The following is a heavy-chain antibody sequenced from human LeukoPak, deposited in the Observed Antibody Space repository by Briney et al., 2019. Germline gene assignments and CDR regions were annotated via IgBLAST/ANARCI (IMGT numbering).Heavy chain of an antibody. D-gene: IGHD3-10*01. Sequence: GGSLRLSCEASGFTFSDYYMKWIRQAPGKGLVWVSRINSDGSSTNYADSVKGRFTISRDNAKNTLYLQMNSLRAEDTAVYYCARDLSEYGWFGELYYWGQGTLVTVSS. CDR1: GFTFSDYY. CDR3: ARDLSEYGWFGELYY. CDR2: INSDGSST. J-gene: IGHJ4*02. V-gene: IGHV3-74*01.